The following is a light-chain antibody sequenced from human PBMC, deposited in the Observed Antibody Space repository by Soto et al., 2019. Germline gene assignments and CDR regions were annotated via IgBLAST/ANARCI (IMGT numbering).Light chain of an antibody. Sequence: EIVMTQSPAMLSVSPGERATLSCRASQNVNNRLAWYQQKAGQPPRLLIYGASTRATGIPVRFSGSGSGTEFTLTISSLQSEDFGVYYCQHFNSWRLLFGQGTKVEIK. V-gene: IGKV3-15*01. CDR2: GAS. J-gene: IGKJ1*01. CDR1: QNVNNR. CDR3: QHFNSWRLL.